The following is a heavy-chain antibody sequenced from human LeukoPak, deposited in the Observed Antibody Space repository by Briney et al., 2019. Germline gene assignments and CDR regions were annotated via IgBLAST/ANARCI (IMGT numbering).Heavy chain of an antibody. CDR3: ARVDGSGSYH. D-gene: IGHD3-10*01. V-gene: IGHV4-34*01. J-gene: IGHJ5*02. Sequence: PSETLSLTCAVYGGSFSGYYWSWIRQPPGKGLEWIGEINHSGSTNYNPSLKSRVTISVDTSKNQFSLKLSSVTAADTAVYYCARVDGSGSYHWGQGTLVTVSS. CDR2: INHSGST. CDR1: GGSFSGYY.